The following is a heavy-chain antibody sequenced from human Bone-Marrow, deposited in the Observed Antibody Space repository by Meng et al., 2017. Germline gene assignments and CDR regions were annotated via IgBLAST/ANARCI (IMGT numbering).Heavy chain of an antibody. V-gene: IGHV5-51*01. CDR1: GYSFTSYW. CDR3: ARSVYYYDSSGYYDRGYFDY. J-gene: IGHJ4*02. Sequence: GESLKISCKGSGYSFTSYWIGWVRQMPGKGLEWMGIIYPGDSDTRYSPSFQGQVTISADKSISTAYLQWSSLKASDTAMYYCARSVYYYDSSGYYDRGYFDYWGQGTLVPSPQ. CDR2: IYPGDSDT. D-gene: IGHD3-22*01.